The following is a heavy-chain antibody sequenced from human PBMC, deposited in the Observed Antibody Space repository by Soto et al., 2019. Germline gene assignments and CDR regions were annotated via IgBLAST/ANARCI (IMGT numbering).Heavy chain of an antibody. Sequence: QVQLQEAGPGLVKPSETLSLTCTVSGASVSSGGYYWSWMRQPPGKGLEWIGYIYYSGGTNYNSSLKSRVTISVDTSKNQFSLKLSSVTAADTAVYYCAREYNYGPYYYYGMDVWGQGTTVTVSS. V-gene: IGHV4-61*08. D-gene: IGHD5-18*01. CDR1: GASVSSGGYY. J-gene: IGHJ6*02. CDR2: IYYSGGT. CDR3: AREYNYGPYYYYGMDV.